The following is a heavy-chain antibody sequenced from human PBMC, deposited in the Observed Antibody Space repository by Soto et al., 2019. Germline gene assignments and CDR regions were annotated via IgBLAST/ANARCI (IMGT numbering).Heavy chain of an antibody. J-gene: IGHJ4*02. V-gene: IGHV1-18*04. Sequence: ASVKVSCKASGYTFTSYGITWVRQAPGQGLEWMGWISAYNGNTNYAQKLQGRVTMTTDTSTSTAYMELRSLRSDDTAVYYCARDQRRNYVGLFDYWGQGTLVTVSS. CDR2: ISAYNGNT. CDR1: GYTFTSYG. D-gene: IGHD1-7*01. CDR3: ARDQRRNYVGLFDY.